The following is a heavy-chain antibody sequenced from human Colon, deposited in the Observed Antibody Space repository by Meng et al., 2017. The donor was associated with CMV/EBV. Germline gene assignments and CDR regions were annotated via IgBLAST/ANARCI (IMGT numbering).Heavy chain of an antibody. D-gene: IGHD3-16*01. CDR3: ARAGGPFNRFDY. J-gene: IGHJ4*02. CDR2: INTDGSDK. Sequence: EVQLVESGGGLVQPGGSLRLSCAASGFTFSSSWMSWVRQAPGKGLEWVANINTDGSDKYHVDSVKGRFTISRDNAKNSLYLQMNSLRVEDTAVYYCARAGGPFNRFDYWGQGTLVTVSS. V-gene: IGHV3-7*04. CDR1: GFTFSSSW.